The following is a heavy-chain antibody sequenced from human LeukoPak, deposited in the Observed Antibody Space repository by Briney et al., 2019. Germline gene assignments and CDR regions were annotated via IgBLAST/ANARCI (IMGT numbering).Heavy chain of an antibody. J-gene: IGHJ5*02. CDR2: INHSGST. CDR1: GGSLSGYY. Sequence: SETLSLTCAVYGGSLSGYYWSWIRQPPGKGLEWIGEINHSGSTNYNPSLKSRVTISVDTSKNQFSLKLSSVTAADTAVYYCARPLITMVRGVIPNQNWFDPWGQGTLVTVSS. CDR3: ARPLITMVRGVIPNQNWFDP. V-gene: IGHV4-34*01. D-gene: IGHD3-10*01.